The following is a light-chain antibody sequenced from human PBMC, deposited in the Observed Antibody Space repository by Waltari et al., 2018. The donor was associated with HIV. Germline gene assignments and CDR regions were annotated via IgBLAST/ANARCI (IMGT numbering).Light chain of an antibody. J-gene: IGLJ1*01. CDR1: ALAKPH. Sequence: SYELTQPPSVSVSPDQTATITCSGDALAKPHSYWYQQKAGQAPVLVIFAGTERPSGIPERFSGTRSETTVTLTITGVQAEDEADYYCESADSTGSYYLFGRGTRLTVL. V-gene: IGLV3-25*03. CDR2: AGT. CDR3: ESADSTGSYYL.